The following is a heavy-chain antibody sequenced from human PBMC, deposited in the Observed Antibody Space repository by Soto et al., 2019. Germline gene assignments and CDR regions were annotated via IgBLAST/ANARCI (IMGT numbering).Heavy chain of an antibody. Sequence: QVQLVESGGGVVQPGRSLRLSCTASRFTFSNYGMHWVRQAPGKGLEWMAAIWYDGGNKYYADSVKGRFTISRDNSKTTLYLQRKSRTAEDTAVYYCVRRGGSGWWDIEYWGQGTLVTVSS. CDR3: VRRGGSGWWDIEY. J-gene: IGHJ4*02. V-gene: IGHV3-33*01. CDR1: RFTFSNYG. CDR2: IWYDGGNK. D-gene: IGHD6-19*01.